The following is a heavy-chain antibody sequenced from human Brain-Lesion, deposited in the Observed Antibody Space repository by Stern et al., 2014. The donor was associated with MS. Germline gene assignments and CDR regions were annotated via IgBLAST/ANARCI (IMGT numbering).Heavy chain of an antibody. V-gene: IGHV4-39*01. CDR3: AGEEDIRYCSGGSCTGNWFDP. J-gene: IGHJ5*02. D-gene: IGHD2-15*01. Sequence: QVQLQESGPGLVKPSETLSLTCTVAGGSVSSTSYAWAWIRQPPGKGLEWIGAIFYSGDTYYSPSLQSRLTISLDPTQDQLFLHVGSVTAADTAVYYCAGEEDIRYCSGGSCTGNWFDPWGQGTLVTVSS. CDR2: IFYSGDT. CDR1: GGSVSSTSYA.